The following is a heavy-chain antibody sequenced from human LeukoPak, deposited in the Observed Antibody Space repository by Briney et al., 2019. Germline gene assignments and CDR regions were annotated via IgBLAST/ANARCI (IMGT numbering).Heavy chain of an antibody. CDR2: IRYDGSNK. CDR1: GFTFSSYG. V-gene: IGHV3-30*02. CDR3: AKSKHWPALDY. Sequence: GGSLRLSCAASGFTFSSYGMHWVRQAPGKGLEWVAFIRYDGSNKYYADSVKGRFTISRDNSKNKLYLQMIRLRAEDTAVYYCAKSKHWPALDYWGQGTLVTVSS. J-gene: IGHJ4*02. D-gene: IGHD1-1*01.